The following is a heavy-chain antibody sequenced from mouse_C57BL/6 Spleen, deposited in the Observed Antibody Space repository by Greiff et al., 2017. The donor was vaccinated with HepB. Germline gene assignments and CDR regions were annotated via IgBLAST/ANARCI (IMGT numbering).Heavy chain of an antibody. CDR2: ISSGSSTI. V-gene: IGHV5-17*01. CDR3: ARVYYGYAWFAY. J-gene: IGHJ3*01. Sequence: VQLKESGGGLVKPGGSLKLSCAASGFTFSDYGMHWVRQAPEKGLEWVAYISSGSSTIYYADTVKGRFTISRDNAKNTLFLQMTSLRSEDTAMYYCARVYYGYAWFAYWGQGTLVTVSA. D-gene: IGHD2-2*01. CDR1: GFTFSDYG.